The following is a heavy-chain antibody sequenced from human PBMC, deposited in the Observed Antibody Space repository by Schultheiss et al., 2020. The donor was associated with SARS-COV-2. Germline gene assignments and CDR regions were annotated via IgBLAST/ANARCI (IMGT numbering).Heavy chain of an antibody. CDR3: ARAYDFWSGYSRDAFDI. CDR1: GYGISSAYY. CDR2: IYYSGST. D-gene: IGHD3-3*01. J-gene: IGHJ3*02. V-gene: IGHV4-38-2*01. Sequence: SQTLSLTCAVSGYGISSAYYWDWIRQSPGKGLEWIGSIYYSGSTSYNPSLKSRVTISVDTSKNQFSLKLSSVTAADTAVYYCARAYDFWSGYSRDAFDIWGQGTRVTVSS.